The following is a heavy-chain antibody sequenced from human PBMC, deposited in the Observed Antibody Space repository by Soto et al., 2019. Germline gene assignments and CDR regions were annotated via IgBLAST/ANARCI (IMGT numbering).Heavy chain of an antibody. CDR3: ARALVNCGGECYPYYFDY. D-gene: IGHD2-21*01. CDR1: GGTFSSYV. Sequence: ASVKVSCKASGGTFSSYVISWVRQAPGQGLEWTGGIIPIFGTANYAQKFQGRVTITADESTSTAYMELSSLRSEDTAVYYCARALVNCGGECYPYYFDYWGQGTLVTVSS. V-gene: IGHV1-69*13. CDR2: IIPIFGTA. J-gene: IGHJ4*02.